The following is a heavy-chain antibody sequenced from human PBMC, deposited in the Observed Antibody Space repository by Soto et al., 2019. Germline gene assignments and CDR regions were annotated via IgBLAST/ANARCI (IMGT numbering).Heavy chain of an antibody. CDR2: IDPSDSYT. CDR1: GYSFTSYW. CDR3: ARDGTEGSSSSGSVYYYGMDV. Sequence: GESLKISCKGSGYSFTSYWISWVRQMPGKGLEWMGRIDPSDSYTNYSPSFQGHVTISADKSISTAYLQWSSLKASDTAMYYCARDGTEGSSSSGSVYYYGMDVWGQGTTVTVPS. V-gene: IGHV5-10-1*01. D-gene: IGHD6-6*01. J-gene: IGHJ6*02.